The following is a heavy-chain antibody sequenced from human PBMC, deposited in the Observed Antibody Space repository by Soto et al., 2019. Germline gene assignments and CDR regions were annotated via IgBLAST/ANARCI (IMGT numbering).Heavy chain of an antibody. Sequence: QVQLVQFGAEVKKPGSSVKVSCKASGGTFSSYTISWVRQAPGQGLEWMGRIIPILGIANYAQKFQGRVTITADKSTSTAYMELSSLRSEDTAVYYCAIGYSSSPTYYHYYMDVWGKGTTVTVSS. J-gene: IGHJ6*03. D-gene: IGHD6-6*01. CDR2: IIPILGIA. CDR3: AIGYSSSPTYYHYYMDV. CDR1: GGTFSSYT. V-gene: IGHV1-69*02.